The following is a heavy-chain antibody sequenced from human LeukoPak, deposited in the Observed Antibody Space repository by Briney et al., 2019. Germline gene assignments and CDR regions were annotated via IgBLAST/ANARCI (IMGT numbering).Heavy chain of an antibody. CDR2: IAYDGSNK. CDR3: AKDPGYQPHGYYMDV. D-gene: IGHD2-2*01. CDR1: GFTLSTYG. V-gene: IGHV3-30*02. J-gene: IGHJ6*03. Sequence: GGSLRLSCAASGFTLSTYGMHWVRQAPGKGLEWVAFIAYDGSNKWYAGSVKGRFTISRDNFKNMLYLQMSSLRAEDTAVYYCAKDPGYQPHGYYMDVWGKGTTVTVSS.